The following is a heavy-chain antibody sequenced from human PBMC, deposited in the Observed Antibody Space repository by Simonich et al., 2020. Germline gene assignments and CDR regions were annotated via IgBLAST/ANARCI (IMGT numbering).Heavy chain of an antibody. CDR2: MNTNSGNT. D-gene: IGHD6-13*01. CDR1: VYTFTRYE. CDR3: ARGRGGMSRVYVDY. J-gene: IGHJ4*02. V-gene: IGHV1-8*03. Sequence: QVQLVQSGAEVKKPGASVKVSCKASVYTFTRYEINWLRQDTGQGIEWMGWMNTNSGNTAYAQKFQGRVTITRNTSISTAYMELSSLRSEDTDVYYCARGRGGMSRVYVDYWGQGTLVTVSS.